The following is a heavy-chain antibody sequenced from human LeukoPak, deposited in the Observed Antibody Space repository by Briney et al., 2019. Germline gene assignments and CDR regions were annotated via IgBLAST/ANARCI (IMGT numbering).Heavy chain of an antibody. Sequence: GGSLRLSCAASGFTFSRHWMYWVRQAPGKGLEWVANIKQDGSAKPYVDSVKGRFTISIDNAKNSLFLQMNSLRAEDTAVYYCARDNGWSADFWGQGTLVTVSS. D-gene: IGHD2-15*01. CDR1: GFTFSRHW. V-gene: IGHV3-7*01. CDR2: IKQDGSAK. J-gene: IGHJ4*02. CDR3: ARDNGWSADF.